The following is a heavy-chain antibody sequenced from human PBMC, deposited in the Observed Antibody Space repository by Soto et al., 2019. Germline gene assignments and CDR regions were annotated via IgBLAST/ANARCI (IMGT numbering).Heavy chain of an antibody. D-gene: IGHD3-22*01. J-gene: IGHJ3*02. CDR1: GVTFSSYA. Sequence: QVQLVQSGAEVKKPGSSVKVSCKASGVTFSSYAISWVRQAPGQGLEWMGGIIPIVGTANYAQKFQGRVTIPADESTSTAYMEMSSLRSEDTAEYYCARDVHDSSGYLDRARAFDIWGQGTMVTVSS. V-gene: IGHV1-69*12. CDR3: ARDVHDSSGYLDRARAFDI. CDR2: IIPIVGTA.